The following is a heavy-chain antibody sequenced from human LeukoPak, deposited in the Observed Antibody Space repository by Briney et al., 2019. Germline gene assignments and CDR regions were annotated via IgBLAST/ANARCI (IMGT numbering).Heavy chain of an antibody. J-gene: IGHJ6*03. V-gene: IGHV1-2*02. D-gene: IGHD2-2*01. Sequence: ASVKVSCKASGYTFTGYYMHWVRQAPGQGLEWMGWINPNSGGTNYAQKFQGRVTMTRDTSISTAYMELSRLRSDDTAVYYCASGSSTIHYYYYYMDVWGKGTTVTVSS. CDR1: GYTFTGYY. CDR3: ASGSSTIHYYYYYMDV. CDR2: INPNSGGT.